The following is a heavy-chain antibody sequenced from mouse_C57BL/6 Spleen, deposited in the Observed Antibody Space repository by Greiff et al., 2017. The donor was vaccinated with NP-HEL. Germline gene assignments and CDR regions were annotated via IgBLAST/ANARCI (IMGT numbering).Heavy chain of an antibody. D-gene: IGHD1-1*01. CDR2: IDPSDSYT. CDR3: AREDYYGSSYEAY. J-gene: IGHJ3*01. V-gene: IGHV1-50*01. CDR1: GYTFTSYW. Sequence: QVQLQQPGAELVKPGASVKLSCKASGYTFTSYWMQWVKQRPGQGLEWIGEIDPSDSYTNYNQKFKGKATLTVDTSSSTAYMQLSSLTSEDSAVYYCAREDYYGSSYEAYWGQGTLVTVSA.